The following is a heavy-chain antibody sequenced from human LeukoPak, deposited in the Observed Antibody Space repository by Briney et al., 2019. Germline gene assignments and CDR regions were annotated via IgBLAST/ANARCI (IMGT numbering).Heavy chain of an antibody. D-gene: IGHD6-19*01. CDR2: ISWNSGSI. CDR3: AKDKDIAVAGIFDY. Sequence: GGSLRLSCAASGFTFDDYAMHWVRQAPGKGLEWVSGISWNSGSIGYADSVKGRFTISRDNAKNSLYLQMNSLRAEDTALYYCAKDKDIAVAGIFDYWGQGTLVTVSS. J-gene: IGHJ4*02. CDR1: GFTFDDYA. V-gene: IGHV3-9*01.